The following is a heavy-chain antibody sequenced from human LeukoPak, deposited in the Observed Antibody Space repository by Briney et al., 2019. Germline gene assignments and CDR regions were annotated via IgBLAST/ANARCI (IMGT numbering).Heavy chain of an antibody. CDR2: INPNSGGT. Sequence: ASVKVSCKASGYTFTGYYMHWVRQAPGQGLEWMGWINPNSGGTNYAQRFQGRVTMTRDTSISTAYMELSRLKSDDTAVYYCARVIRVYYGLDVWGRGTTVTVSS. J-gene: IGHJ6*02. CDR1: GYTFTGYY. D-gene: IGHD3-16*01. V-gene: IGHV1-2*02. CDR3: ARVIRVYYGLDV.